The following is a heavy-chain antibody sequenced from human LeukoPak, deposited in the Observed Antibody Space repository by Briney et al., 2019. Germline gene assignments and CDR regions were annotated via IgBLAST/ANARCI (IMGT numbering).Heavy chain of an antibody. CDR1: GGSIRSYY. Sequence: SETLSLTCTVSGGSIRSYYWSWIRQPPGKGLEWIGYIYYSGSTNYNPSLKSRVSISVDTSKNQFSLKLSSVTAADTAVYYRARTGSTVTMLYPFDHWGQGTLVTVSS. V-gene: IGHV4-59*01. J-gene: IGHJ4*02. D-gene: IGHD4-17*01. CDR3: ARTGSTVTMLYPFDH. CDR2: IYYSGST.